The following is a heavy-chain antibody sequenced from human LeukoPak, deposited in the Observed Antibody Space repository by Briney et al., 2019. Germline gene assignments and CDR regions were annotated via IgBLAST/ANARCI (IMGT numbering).Heavy chain of an antibody. CDR2: MSGDATST. D-gene: IGHD6-13*01. Sequence: GGSLRLSCAASGFTFSSFAMNWVRQAPGKGLEWVSTMSGDATSTYYADSVKGRFTTSRDNSKNTLYLQMNSLRAEDTAVYYCAKRTSGSSWYSSDYWGQGTLVTVSS. CDR1: GFTFSSFA. V-gene: IGHV3-23*01. J-gene: IGHJ4*02. CDR3: AKRTSGSSWYSSDY.